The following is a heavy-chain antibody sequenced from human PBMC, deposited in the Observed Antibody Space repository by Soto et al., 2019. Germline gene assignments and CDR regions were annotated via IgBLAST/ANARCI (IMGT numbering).Heavy chain of an antibody. D-gene: IGHD6-25*01. V-gene: IGHV3-23*01. CDR3: AKSRVDSGRGYFDL. J-gene: IGHJ2*01. CDR1: GFTFSIYP. Sequence: VGSLRLSCAASGFTFSIYPMSWVRQTPEKGLEWVSTIGTTGGDTYYADSVRGRSTISRDDSKNTLYLQMSSLRAEESAVYYCAKSRVDSGRGYFDLWGRGTLVTVSS. CDR2: IGTTGGDT.